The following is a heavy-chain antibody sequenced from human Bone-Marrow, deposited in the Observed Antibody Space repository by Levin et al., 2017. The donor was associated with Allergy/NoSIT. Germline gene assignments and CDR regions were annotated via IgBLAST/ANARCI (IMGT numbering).Heavy chain of an antibody. J-gene: IGHJ3*02. V-gene: IGHV4-39*01. CDR2: IYYSGST. Sequence: SETLSLTCTVSGGSISSSSYYWGWIRQPPGKGLEWVGSIYYSGSTYYNPSLKSRVTISVDTSKNQFSLKLSSVTAADTAVYYCASSTMVRGVIGDAFDIWGQGTMVTVSS. CDR3: ASSTMVRGVIGDAFDI. D-gene: IGHD3-10*01. CDR1: GGSISSSSYY.